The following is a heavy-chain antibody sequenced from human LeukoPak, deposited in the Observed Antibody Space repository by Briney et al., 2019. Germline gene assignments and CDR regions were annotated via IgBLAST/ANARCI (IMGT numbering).Heavy chain of an antibody. J-gene: IGHJ4*02. Sequence: SETLSLTCTVSRGSISSYYWSWIRQPPGKGLEWIGYIYYSGSTNYNPSLKSRVTISVDTSKNQFSLKLSSVTAADTAVYYCASCTYYGSGSYFFDYWGQGTLVTVSS. CDR3: ASCTYYGSGSYFFDY. V-gene: IGHV4-59*08. CDR2: IYYSGST. CDR1: RGSISSYY. D-gene: IGHD3-10*01.